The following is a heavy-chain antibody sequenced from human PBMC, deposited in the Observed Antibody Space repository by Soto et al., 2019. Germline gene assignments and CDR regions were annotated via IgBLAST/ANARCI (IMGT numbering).Heavy chain of an antibody. J-gene: IGHJ4*02. CDR3: ARDKVTTESFDS. CDR2: GSHTGSR. D-gene: IGHD4-17*01. V-gene: IGHV4-31*03. CDR1: GASINTGGFY. Sequence: SETLSLTCSVSGASINTGGFYWSWVRQFPGKGLDWIGYGSHTGSRYLNPSLRSRITISLDTPNNQFSLRLTSVTAADTAVYYCARDKVTTESFDSWGQGSLVTVS.